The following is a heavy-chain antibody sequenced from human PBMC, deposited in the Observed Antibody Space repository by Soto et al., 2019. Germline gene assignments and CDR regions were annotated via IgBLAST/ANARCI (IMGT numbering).Heavy chain of an antibody. Sequence: QVQLVQSGAEVKKPGSSVKVSCKASGGTFSSYTISWVRQAPGQGLEWMGRIIPILGIANYAQKFQGRVTITADKSTSTAYMELSSLRSEDTAVYYRTTYDFWSGYYEDIDYWGQGTLVTVSS. CDR1: GGTFSSYT. D-gene: IGHD3-3*01. CDR2: IIPILGIA. V-gene: IGHV1-69*02. CDR3: TTYDFWSGYYEDIDY. J-gene: IGHJ4*02.